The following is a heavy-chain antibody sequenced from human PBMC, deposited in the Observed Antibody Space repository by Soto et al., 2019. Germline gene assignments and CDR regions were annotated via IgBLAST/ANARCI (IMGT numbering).Heavy chain of an antibody. J-gene: IGHJ6*02. CDR1: GFTFGIYS. V-gene: IGHV3-33*01. D-gene: IGHD1-1*01. Sequence: VQLVESGGGVVQPGGSLRLSCVASGFTFGIYSMHWVRQAPGKGLEWVAVIWYDGSKEYYADSVKGRFTISRDNSKSTLNLHMDSLRAEDTAVYYCARVLFTATHRNYYYGLDVWGQGTTVTVSS. CDR2: IWYDGSKE. CDR3: ARVLFTATHRNYYYGLDV.